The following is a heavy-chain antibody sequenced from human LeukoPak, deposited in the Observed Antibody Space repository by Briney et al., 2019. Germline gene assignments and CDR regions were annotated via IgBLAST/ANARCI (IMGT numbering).Heavy chain of an antibody. CDR1: GFTFSVYA. D-gene: IGHD6-13*01. J-gene: IGHJ4*02. CDR3: AKELRGGVFPDY. V-gene: IGHV3-30*18. Sequence: GGSLRLSCSVSGFTFSVYAMYWVRQAPGKGLECVALISSDGRNKYYTDSVKGRFTISRDTSKNTLYLQMNSLRAEDTSMYYCAKELRGGVFPDYWGQGTLVTVSS. CDR2: ISSDGRNK.